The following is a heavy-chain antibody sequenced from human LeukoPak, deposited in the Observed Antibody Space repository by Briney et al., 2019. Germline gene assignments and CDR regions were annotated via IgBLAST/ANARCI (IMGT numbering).Heavy chain of an antibody. V-gene: IGHV4-30-2*01. CDR3: ARDKSSPGYSSSCLDY. D-gene: IGHD6-13*01. CDR1: GGSISSGGYY. Sequence: SETLSLTCTVSGGSISSGGYYWSWIRQPPGKGLEWIGYIYHSGSTYYNPSLKSRVTISVGRSKNQFSLKLSSVTAADTAVYYCARDKSSPGYSSSCLDYWGQGTLVTVSS. CDR2: IYHSGST. J-gene: IGHJ4*02.